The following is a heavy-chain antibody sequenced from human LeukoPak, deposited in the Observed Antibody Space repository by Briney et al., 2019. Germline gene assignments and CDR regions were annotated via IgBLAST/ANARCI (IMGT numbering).Heavy chain of an antibody. V-gene: IGHV3-66*01. J-gene: IGHJ4*02. Sequence: GGSLRLSCAASGFTFSDHYMDWVRQAPGKGLEWVSVFYASGSTYYTDSVKGRFTISRDISKNSLHLQMNSLRPEDTAVYYCAAKGNGYTGIYVFAHWGQGTLVTVSS. CDR1: GFTFSDHY. CDR2: FYASGST. D-gene: IGHD5-12*01. CDR3: AAKGNGYTGIYVFAH.